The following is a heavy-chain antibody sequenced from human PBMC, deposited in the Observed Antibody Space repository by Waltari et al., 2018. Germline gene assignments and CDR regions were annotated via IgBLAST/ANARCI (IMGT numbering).Heavy chain of an antibody. V-gene: IGHV3-30*18. CDR3: AKAGGIHNYPLDP. D-gene: IGHD1-26*01. Sequence: QVEEFGGGVVQPGGSLRLSCVASGYPFNNYGMHWVRQAPGKGMEWLEVSASDGSGKYYADSVKGRFTMSRDNSKNTVYLQMNSLRPEDTAVYYCAKAGGIHNYPLDPWGQGTLVTVSS. J-gene: IGHJ5*02. CDR1: GYPFNNYG. CDR2: SASDGSGK.